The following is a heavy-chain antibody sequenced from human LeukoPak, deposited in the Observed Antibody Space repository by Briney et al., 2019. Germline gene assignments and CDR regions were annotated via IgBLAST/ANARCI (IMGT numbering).Heavy chain of an antibody. Sequence: GGSLRLSCAASGFTFSSYWMHWVRQAPGKGLVWVSRINSYGSSTSYADSVKGRFTISRDNAKNTLYLQMNSLRAEDTAVYYCARPNYYYYGMDVWGQGTTVTVSS. CDR2: INSYGSST. J-gene: IGHJ6*02. CDR1: GFTFSSYW. V-gene: IGHV3-74*01. CDR3: ARPNYYYYGMDV.